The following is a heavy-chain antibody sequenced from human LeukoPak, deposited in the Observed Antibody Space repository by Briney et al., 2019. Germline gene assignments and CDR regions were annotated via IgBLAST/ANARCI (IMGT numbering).Heavy chain of an antibody. CDR2: ISSNGGST. CDR1: GFTFSSYA. Sequence: GGTLRLSCAASGFTFSSYAMHWVRQAPGKGLEYVSAISSNGGSTYYANSVKGRCTISRDNSKNTLYLQMGSLRAEDMAVYYCARESRNGGSYYDILTGFPYFDYWGQGTLVTVSS. D-gene: IGHD3-9*01. V-gene: IGHV3-64*01. J-gene: IGHJ4*02. CDR3: ARESRNGGSYYDILTGFPYFDY.